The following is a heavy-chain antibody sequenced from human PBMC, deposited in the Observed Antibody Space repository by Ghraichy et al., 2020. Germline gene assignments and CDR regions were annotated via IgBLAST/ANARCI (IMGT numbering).Heavy chain of an antibody. CDR3: ASGNGDYGGGMDV. D-gene: IGHD4-17*01. V-gene: IGHV4-34*01. CDR2: ISDSGST. CDR1: GGSFSAYH. J-gene: IGHJ6*02. Sequence: SETLSLTCTVYGGSFSAYHWSWIHQPPGKGLEWIGEISDSGSTKYNSSLKSRVTTSVDTSKKQFSLKLRSVTAADTAIYYCASGNGDYGGGMDVWGQGTTVTVSS.